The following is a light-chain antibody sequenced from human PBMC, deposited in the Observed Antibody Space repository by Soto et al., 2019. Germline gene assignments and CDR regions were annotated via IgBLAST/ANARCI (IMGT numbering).Light chain of an antibody. Sequence: DIQITKSPSTLSASIGERVTITCRASESVKSWLAWYQQKAGKAPKFLIYKASTLESGVPSRFSGSGSGTESTLTISSLQPDDFATYYCQQDNTYPWTFGQGTKVDI. J-gene: IGKJ1*01. CDR3: QQDNTYPWT. CDR2: KAS. CDR1: ESVKSW. V-gene: IGKV1-5*03.